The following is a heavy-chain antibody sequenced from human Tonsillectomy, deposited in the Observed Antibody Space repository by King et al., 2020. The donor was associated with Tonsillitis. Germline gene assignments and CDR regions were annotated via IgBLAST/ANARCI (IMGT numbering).Heavy chain of an antibody. Sequence: VQLVESGGGVVQPGRSLRLSCAASGFTFSNYGMHWVRQAPGKGLEWVAVIWYDGSNKYYADSVKDRFSISRDNSKNTLSLQMNSLRAEDTAVYYCAREAGDYYDSSGYYYFDYWGQGTLVTVSS. CDR3: AREAGDYYDSSGYYYFDY. D-gene: IGHD3-22*01. CDR1: GFTFSNYG. J-gene: IGHJ4*02. V-gene: IGHV3-33*01. CDR2: IWYDGSNK.